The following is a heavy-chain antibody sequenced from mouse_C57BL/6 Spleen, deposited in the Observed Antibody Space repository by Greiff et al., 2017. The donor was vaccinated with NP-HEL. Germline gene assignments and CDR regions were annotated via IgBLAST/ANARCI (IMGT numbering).Heavy chain of an antibody. CDR3: ARSGNYGVYYFDY. CDR2: IDPSDSET. J-gene: IGHJ2*01. CDR1: GYTFTSYW. V-gene: IGHV1-52*01. Sequence: VQLQQPGAELVRPGSSVKLSCKASGYTFTSYWMHWVKQRPIQGLEWIGNIDPSDSETHYNQKFKDKATLTVDKSSSTAYMQLSSLTSEDSVVYYCARSGNYGVYYFDYWGQGTTLTVSS. D-gene: IGHD2-1*01.